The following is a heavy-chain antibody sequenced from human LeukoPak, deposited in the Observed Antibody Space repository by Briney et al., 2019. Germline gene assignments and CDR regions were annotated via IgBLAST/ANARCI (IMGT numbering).Heavy chain of an antibody. V-gene: IGHV4-61*02. CDR1: GGSISSGSYY. CDR3: AREKVGRYYYYYGMDV. J-gene: IGHJ6*02. Sequence: SQTLSLTSTVAGGSISSGSYYWSWIRQPAGKGLECIGRIYTSGSTNYNPSLKSRVTISVDTSKNQFSLKLSSVTAADTAVYYCAREKVGRYYYYYGMDVWGQGTTVTVSS. CDR2: IYTSGST. D-gene: IGHD1-26*01.